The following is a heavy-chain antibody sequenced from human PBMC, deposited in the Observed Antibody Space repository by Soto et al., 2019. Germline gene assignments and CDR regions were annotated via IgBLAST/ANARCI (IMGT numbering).Heavy chain of an antibody. CDR1: GYTFTSYY. J-gene: IGHJ4*02. Sequence: QVQLVQSGAEVKKPGASVKVSCKASGYTFTSYYMHWVRQAPGQGLEWMGIINPSGGSTSYAQKFQGRVTMTRDTCTSTVYMELSSLRSEDTAVYYCAKDIVVVPAASSVDYWGQGTLVTVSS. V-gene: IGHV1-46*03. CDR2: INPSGGST. CDR3: AKDIVVVPAASSVDY. D-gene: IGHD2-2*01.